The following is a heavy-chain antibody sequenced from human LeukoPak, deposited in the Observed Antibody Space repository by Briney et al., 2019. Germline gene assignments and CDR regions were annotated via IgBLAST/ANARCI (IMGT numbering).Heavy chain of an antibody. J-gene: IGHJ4*02. CDR1: GGSFSGYY. D-gene: IGHD5-18*01. Sequence: SETLSLTCAVYGGSFSGYYWSWIRQPPGKGLEWIGEINHSGSTNYNPSLKSRVTISVDTSKNQFSLKLSSVTAADTAVYYCARTESTRDTAMATGGYYFGYWGQGTPVTVSS. V-gene: IGHV4-34*01. CDR3: ARTESTRDTAMATGGYYFGY. CDR2: INHSGST.